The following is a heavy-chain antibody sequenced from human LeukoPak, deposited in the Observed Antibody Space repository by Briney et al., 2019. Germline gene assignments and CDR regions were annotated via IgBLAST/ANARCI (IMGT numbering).Heavy chain of an antibody. CDR1: GGSISSYY. Sequence: PSETLSLTCTVSGGSISSYYWSWIRQPPGKGLEWIGYISYSGSTSYNPSLKSRVSISVDTPKNQFSLRLTSVTAADTAVYYCARHGRSVVIVPFDYWGQGTLVTVSS. CDR2: ISYSGST. V-gene: IGHV4-59*08. J-gene: IGHJ4*02. CDR3: ARHGRSVVIVPFDY. D-gene: IGHD2-21*01.